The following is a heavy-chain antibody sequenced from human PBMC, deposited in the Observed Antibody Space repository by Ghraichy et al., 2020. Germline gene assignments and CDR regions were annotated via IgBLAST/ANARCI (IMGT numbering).Heavy chain of an antibody. V-gene: IGHV4-4*07. D-gene: IGHD5-12*01. J-gene: IGHJ6*02. Sequence: SETLSLTCTVSGGSISSYYWSWIRQPAGKGLEWIGRIYTSGSTNYNPSLKSRVTMSVDTSKNQFSLKLSSVTAADTAVYYCARSSGGYSGYSISPYYYYYGMDVWGQGTTVTVSS. CDR2: IYTSGST. CDR1: GGSISSYY. CDR3: ARSSGGYSGYSISPYYYYYGMDV.